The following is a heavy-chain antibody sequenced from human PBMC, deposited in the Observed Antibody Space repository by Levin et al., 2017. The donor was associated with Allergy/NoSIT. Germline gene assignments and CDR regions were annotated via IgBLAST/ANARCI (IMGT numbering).Heavy chain of an antibody. Sequence: SGGSLRLSCAASGFTFSSYSMNWVRQAPGKGLAWVSSISGSSSYIYYADSLKGRFTISRDNAKNSLYLQLNNLRAKDTAVYFCARVAHCTGSSCYVDYWGRGTLVTVSS. CDR1: GFTFSSYS. V-gene: IGHV3-21*01. CDR3: ARVAHCTGSSCYVDY. CDR2: ISGSSSYI. J-gene: IGHJ4*02. D-gene: IGHD2-2*01.